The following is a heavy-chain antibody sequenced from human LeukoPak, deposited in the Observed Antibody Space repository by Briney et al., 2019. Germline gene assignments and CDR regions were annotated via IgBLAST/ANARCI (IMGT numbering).Heavy chain of an antibody. D-gene: IGHD1-7*01. CDR3: ARVGLWHYPVDS. Sequence: GGSLRLSCAVSGFPLGSYDMSWVRQAPGKGLEWVSVVSKSGSTTHYADSVRGRFTISRDNAKNSLYLQMNSLRAEDTAVYYCARVGLWHYPVDSWGQGTLVTVSS. V-gene: IGHV3-23*01. CDR1: GFPLGSYD. J-gene: IGHJ4*02. CDR2: VSKSGSTT.